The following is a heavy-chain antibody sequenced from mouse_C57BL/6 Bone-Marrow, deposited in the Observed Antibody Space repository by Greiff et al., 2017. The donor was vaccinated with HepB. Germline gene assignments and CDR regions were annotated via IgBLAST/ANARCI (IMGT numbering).Heavy chain of an antibody. J-gene: IGHJ2*01. V-gene: IGHV14-3*01. D-gene: IGHD1-1*01. CDR3: AKNYYGPYYFDY. CDR1: GFNIKNTY. Sequence: VQLQQSVAELVRPGASVKLSCTASGFNIKNTYMHWVKQRPEQGLEWIGRIDPANGNTKYAPKFQGKATLTADTSSNTAYLQLSSLTSEDTVIYYCAKNYYGPYYFDYWGQGTTLTVSS. CDR2: IDPANGNT.